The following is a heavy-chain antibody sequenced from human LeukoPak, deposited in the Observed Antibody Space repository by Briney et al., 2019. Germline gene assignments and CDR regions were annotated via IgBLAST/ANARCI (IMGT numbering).Heavy chain of an antibody. CDR1: GGSISSYY. J-gene: IGHJ4*02. CDR3: AGVGATRPFDY. V-gene: IGHV4-59*12. Sequence: PSETLSLTCTVSGGSISSYYWSWIRQPPGKGLEWIGYIYYSGSTNYNPSLKSRVTISVDTSKIQFSLKLSSVTAADTAVYYCAGVGATRPFDYWGQGTLVTVSS. CDR2: IYYSGST. D-gene: IGHD1-26*01.